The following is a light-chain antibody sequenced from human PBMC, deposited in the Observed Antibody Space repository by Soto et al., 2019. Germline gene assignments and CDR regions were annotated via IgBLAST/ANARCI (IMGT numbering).Light chain of an antibody. CDR1: QTIFYSSNRKDN. V-gene: IGKV4-1*01. CDR2: WAS. CDR3: QQYSSAPWT. J-gene: IGKJ1*01. Sequence: DIVMTQSPDSLAVSLGERPTINCRSSQTIFYSSNRKDNLAWYQQKPGRPPRVPIYWASTRQAGVPDRFSGGGSGSDLSLTISTLQAEDVAVYYCQQYSSAPWTFGQGTKVESK.